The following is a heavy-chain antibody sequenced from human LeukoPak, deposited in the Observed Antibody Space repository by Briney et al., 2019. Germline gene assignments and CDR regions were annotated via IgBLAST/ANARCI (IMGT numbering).Heavy chain of an antibody. D-gene: IGHD3-10*01. CDR1: GFTFSTYA. J-gene: IGHJ5*02. Sequence: GDSLRLPCAVSGFTFSTYAIHWLRQAPGKGLEGGTFISYDRTNKYYADSVKGRFTTSRDNSKNTLYLQMNSLRPDDTAVYYCAREAYRFGEHGTRWFDPRGQGTLVTVSS. CDR2: ISYDRTNK. V-gene: IGHV3-30*04. CDR3: AREAYRFGEHGTRWFDP.